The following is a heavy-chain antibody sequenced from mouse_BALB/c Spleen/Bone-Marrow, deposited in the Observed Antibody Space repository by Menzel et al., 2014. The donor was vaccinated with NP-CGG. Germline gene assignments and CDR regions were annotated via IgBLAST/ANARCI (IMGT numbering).Heavy chain of an antibody. V-gene: IGHV2-2*02. Sequence: VQLQQSGPGLVQPSQSLSITCTVSGFSLTSYGVHWVRPSPGKGLEWLGVIWSGGSTDYNAAFISRLSISKDNFNRQVFFKRNSLQANDTAIYYCARTYDYEGAMDYWGQGTSVTVSS. CDR2: IWSGGST. J-gene: IGHJ4*01. D-gene: IGHD2-4*01. CDR3: ARTYDYEGAMDY. CDR1: GFSLTSYG.